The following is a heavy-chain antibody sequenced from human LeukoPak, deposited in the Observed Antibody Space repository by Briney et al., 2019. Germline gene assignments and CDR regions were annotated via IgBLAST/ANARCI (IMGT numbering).Heavy chain of an antibody. J-gene: IGHJ4*02. Sequence: SETLALTCTVSGGSISSYYWSWIRQPPGKGLEWIGYIYYSGSTNYNPSLKSRVTISVDTSKNQFSLKLSSVTAADTAVYYCVRDRELTYWSQGTLVTVSS. CDR2: IYYSGST. V-gene: IGHV4-59*01. D-gene: IGHD1-26*01. CDR1: GGSISSYY. CDR3: VRDRELTY.